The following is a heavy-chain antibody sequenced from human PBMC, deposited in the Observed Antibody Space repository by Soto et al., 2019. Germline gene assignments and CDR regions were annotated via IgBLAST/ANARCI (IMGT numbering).Heavy chain of an antibody. V-gene: IGHV4-39*01. J-gene: IGHJ5*02. CDR2: IYYSGST. Sequence: QLQLQESGQGLVKPSETLSLTCTVSGGSISSSSYYWGWIRQPPGKGLEWIGSIYYSGSTYYIPSLKSRVTISVDTSKNQFSLKLSSVTAADTAVYYCARPKYPGGNNCFDPWGQGTLVTVSS. CDR3: ARPKYPGGNNCFDP. CDR1: GGSISSSSYY. D-gene: IGHD1-1*01.